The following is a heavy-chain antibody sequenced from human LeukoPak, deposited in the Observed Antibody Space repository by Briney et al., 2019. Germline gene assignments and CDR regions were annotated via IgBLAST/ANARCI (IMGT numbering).Heavy chain of an antibody. CDR1: GGTFSSYA. Sequence: SVKVSCKASGGTFSSYAISWVRQAPGQGLEWMGRIIPILGIANYAQKFQGRVTITADRSTSTAYMELSSLRSEDTAVYYCARDLSGPADYWGQGTLVTVSS. CDR2: IIPILGIA. CDR3: ARDLSGPADY. V-gene: IGHV1-69*04. J-gene: IGHJ4*02.